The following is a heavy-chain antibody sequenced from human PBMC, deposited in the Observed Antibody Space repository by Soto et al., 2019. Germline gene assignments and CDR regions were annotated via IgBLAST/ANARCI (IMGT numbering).Heavy chain of an antibody. CDR2: ISYDGSNK. J-gene: IGHJ5*02. CDR3: AQGDWFDP. CDR1: GFTFSNYG. Sequence: QVQLVESGGGVVQPGRSLRLSCAASGFTFSNYGMHWVRQAPGKGLEWVAVISYDGSNKYYADSVKGRFSISRDNSKNTLYLQMNSLRAEDTAVYYCAQGDWFDPWGQGTLVPVSS. V-gene: IGHV3-30*18.